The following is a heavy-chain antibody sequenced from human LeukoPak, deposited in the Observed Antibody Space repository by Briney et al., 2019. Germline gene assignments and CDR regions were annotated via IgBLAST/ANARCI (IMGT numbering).Heavy chain of an antibody. D-gene: IGHD4-11*01. V-gene: IGHV1-2*02. J-gene: IGHJ2*01. CDR3: ARNDYSNYVGYWYLDL. Sequence: ASVKVSCKASGYTFTGYYMHWIRQDPGQGLDWMGWINPYSGRRYYAQKFQGRVTMTRDTSMRTAYMELSRLRSDETAMYYCARNDYSNYVGYWYLDLWGRGTLVTVSS. CDR1: GYTFTGYY. CDR2: INPYSGRR.